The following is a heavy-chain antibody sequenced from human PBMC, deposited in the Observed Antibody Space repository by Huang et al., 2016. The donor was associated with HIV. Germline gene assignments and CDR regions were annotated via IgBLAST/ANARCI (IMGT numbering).Heavy chain of an antibody. CDR2: ISSNVYGGTV. CDR3: STDGEPYYFEY. CDR1: GFPFRDYA. Sequence: GGSVQPGRSLRLSCLTSGFPFRDYAITWFRQAPGKGVEWVGLISSNVYGGTVQYAASVKGRFIISRDDSRNSAYLEMNSPKTEDTGTYYCSTDGEPYYFEYWGRGTRVTVAS. J-gene: IGHJ4*02. V-gene: IGHV3-49*03.